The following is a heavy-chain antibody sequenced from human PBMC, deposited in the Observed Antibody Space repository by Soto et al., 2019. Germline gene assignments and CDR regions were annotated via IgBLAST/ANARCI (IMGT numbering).Heavy chain of an antibody. CDR2: INPSGGST. D-gene: IGHD3-3*01. CDR1: GYTFTSYA. Sequence: ASVKVSCKASGYTFTSYAMHWVRQAPGQGLEWMGIINPSGGSTSYAQKFQGRVTMTRDTSTSTVYMELSSLRSEDTAVYYCARGIADFWSGYNWFDPWGQGTLVTVSS. CDR3: ARGIADFWSGYNWFDP. J-gene: IGHJ5*02. V-gene: IGHV1-46*01.